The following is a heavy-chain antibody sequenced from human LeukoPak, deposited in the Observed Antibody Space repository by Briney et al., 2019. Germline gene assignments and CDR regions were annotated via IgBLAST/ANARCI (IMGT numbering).Heavy chain of an antibody. CDR3: ARDRGPRTGFMVREAYDY. CDR2: ITNDGSST. J-gene: IGHJ4*02. CDR1: GQTFSNHR. V-gene: IGHV3-74*01. D-gene: IGHD3-10*01. Sequence: PGGSLRLSCAASGQTFSNHRAHWVRKAPGKGLVWVSRITNDGSSTTYADSVKGRFSISRDNAKNTLYLQMSSLRAEDTAVYYCARDRGPRTGFMVREAYDYWGQGTLVTVSS.